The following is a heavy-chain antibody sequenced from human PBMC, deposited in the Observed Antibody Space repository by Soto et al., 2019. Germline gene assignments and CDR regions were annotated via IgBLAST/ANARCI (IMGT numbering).Heavy chain of an antibody. D-gene: IGHD3-9*01. CDR2: IYDSVNT. CDR3: ARVDHRGYFAILTDY. CDR1: CDSLSSGGHY. Sequence: SETLSLTCTFSCDSLSSGGHYWSWIRPHPGKGLEWIGHIYDSVNTYYSPSLRSRVTISADMSKNQLSLNLRSVTAADTAVYYCARVDHRGYFAILTDYWGQGTLVTVSS. J-gene: IGHJ4*02. V-gene: IGHV4-31*03.